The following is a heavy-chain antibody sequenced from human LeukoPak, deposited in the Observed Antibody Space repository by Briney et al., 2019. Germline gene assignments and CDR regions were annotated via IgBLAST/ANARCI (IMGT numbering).Heavy chain of an antibody. Sequence: GGSLRLSCAASGFTFSSYGMHWVRQAPGKGLEWVAFIRYDGSNKYYADSVKGRFTISRDNSKNTLYLQMNSLRAEDKAVYYCAKGGYCTNGVCYNGYFDYWGQGTLGPVSP. D-gene: IGHD2-8*01. V-gene: IGHV3-30*02. CDR1: GFTFSSYG. CDR2: IRYDGSNK. J-gene: IGHJ4*02. CDR3: AKGGYCTNGVCYNGYFDY.